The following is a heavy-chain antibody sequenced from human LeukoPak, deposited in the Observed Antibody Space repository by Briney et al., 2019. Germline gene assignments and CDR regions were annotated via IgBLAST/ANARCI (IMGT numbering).Heavy chain of an antibody. CDR1: GGSISSYY. CDR3: AVVNVAGTRGSAFDI. J-gene: IGHJ3*02. D-gene: IGHD6-19*01. V-gene: IGHV4-59*01. Sequence: SSETLSLTCTVSGGSISSYYWSWIRQPPGKGLEWIGYIYYSGSTNYNPSLKSRVTISVDTSKNQFSLKLSSVTAADTAVYYCAVVNVAGTRGSAFDIWGQGTMVTVSS. CDR2: IYYSGST.